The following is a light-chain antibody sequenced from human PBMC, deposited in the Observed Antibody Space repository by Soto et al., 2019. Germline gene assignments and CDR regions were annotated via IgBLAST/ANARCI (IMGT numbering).Light chain of an antibody. CDR3: SSFTSSNTYV. Sequence: QSALTQPPSVSGSPGQSVAISCTGTSSDVGTYNRVSCYQQPPGTAPKLMIYDVTNRPSGVPDRFSGSKSGNTASLTISGLQAEDEADYYRSSFTSSNTYVFGTGTKVTVL. CDR1: SSDVGTYNR. V-gene: IGLV2-18*02. J-gene: IGLJ1*01. CDR2: DVT.